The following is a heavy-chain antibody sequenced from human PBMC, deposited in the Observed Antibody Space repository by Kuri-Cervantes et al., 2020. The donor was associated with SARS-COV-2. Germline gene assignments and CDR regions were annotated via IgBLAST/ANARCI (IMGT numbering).Heavy chain of an antibody. CDR3: AIDPRTVATRLPGY. V-gene: IGHV3-21*01. J-gene: IGHJ4*02. CDR2: ISSESAYI. CDR1: GFSFSTYA. Sequence: GESLKISCAASGFSFSTYAMTWVRQARGKGLEWVSSISSESAYIYYAESVRGRFAISSDNARKSVYLQMNSLRAEDTAVYYCAIDPRTVATRLPGYWGQGTLVTVSS. D-gene: IGHD5-12*01.